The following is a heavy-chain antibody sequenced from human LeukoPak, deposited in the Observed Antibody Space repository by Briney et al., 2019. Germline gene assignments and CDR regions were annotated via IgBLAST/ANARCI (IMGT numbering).Heavy chain of an antibody. V-gene: IGHV4-59*01. CDR3: ATTTSGGDAFDI. D-gene: IGHD1-26*01. J-gene: IGHJ3*02. CDR1: GGSITHYY. Sequence: PSETLSLTCTVSGGSITHYYWTWIRQPPGKTLEWIGYSYYSGSTKYNPSLKSRVTISVDTSNNLFSLNLRSVTAADTAVYYCATTTSGGDAFDIWGQGTMVTVSS. CDR2: SYYSGST.